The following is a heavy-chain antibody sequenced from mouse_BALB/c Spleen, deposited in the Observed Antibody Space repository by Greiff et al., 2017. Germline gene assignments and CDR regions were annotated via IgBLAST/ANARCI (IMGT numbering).Heavy chain of an antibody. V-gene: IGHV5-12-2*01. J-gene: IGHJ2*01. CDR1: GFTFSSYT. CDR3: ARHRRLTIDD. CDR2: ISNGGGST. Sequence: DVKLQESGGGLVQPGGSLKLSCAASGFTFSSYTMSWVRQTPEKRLEWVAYISNGGGSTYYPDTVKGRFTISRDNAKNTLYLQMSSLKSEDTAMYYCARHRRLTIDDWGQGTTLTVSS. D-gene: IGHD1-3*01.